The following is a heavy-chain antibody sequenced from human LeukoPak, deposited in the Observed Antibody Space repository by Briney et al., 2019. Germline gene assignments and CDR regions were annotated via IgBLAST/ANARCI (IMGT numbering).Heavy chain of an antibody. Sequence: SGPTLVKPTQTLTLTCSISGVSLGTSGVAVGWIRQPPGRALEWLALIYWNDDKRFSPSLKTRLTITKDTSKNQVVLTLANMDPVDTATYYCTHRRRVVEQERLFSGPQTNNWFDPWGPGILVTVSS. CDR3: THRRRVVEQERLFSGPQTNNWFDP. V-gene: IGHV2-5*01. J-gene: IGHJ5*02. CDR2: IYWNDDK. CDR1: GVSLGTSGVA. D-gene: IGHD1-1*01.